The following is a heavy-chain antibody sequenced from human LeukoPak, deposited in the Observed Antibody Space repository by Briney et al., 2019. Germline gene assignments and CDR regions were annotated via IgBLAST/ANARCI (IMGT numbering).Heavy chain of an antibody. J-gene: IGHJ4*02. V-gene: IGHV4-4*02. Sequence: SGTLSLTCGVSGGSISNTNWWSWVRQPPGQGLEWIGETSLSGLTNYNPSLKSRVTMSLDKSKNHLSLSLTSVTAADTAVYYCSRESGAFSPFGYWGQGTLVTVSS. CDR3: SRESGAFSPFGY. CDR1: GGSISNTNW. CDR2: TSLSGLT. D-gene: IGHD1-26*01.